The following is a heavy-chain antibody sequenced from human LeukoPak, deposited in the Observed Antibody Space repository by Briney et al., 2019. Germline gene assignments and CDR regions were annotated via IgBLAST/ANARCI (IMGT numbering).Heavy chain of an antibody. CDR2: INPSGGST. D-gene: IGHD2/OR15-2a*01. CDR3: AREWAGIFGSS. CDR1: GYTFTSYY. V-gene: IGHV1-46*01. J-gene: IGHJ5*02. Sequence: GASVKVSCKASGYTFTSYYMHWVRQAPGQGLEWMGIINPSGGSTSYAQKFQGRVTMTRDTSTSTVYMKLSSLRSEDTAMYYCAREWAGIFGSSWGQGTLVTVSS.